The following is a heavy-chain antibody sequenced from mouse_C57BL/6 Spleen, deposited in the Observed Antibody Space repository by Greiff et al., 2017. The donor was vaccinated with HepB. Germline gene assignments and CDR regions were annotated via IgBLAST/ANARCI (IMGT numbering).Heavy chain of an antibody. CDR2: IHPNSGST. D-gene: IGHD1-1*01. V-gene: IGHV1-64*01. CDR3: ARVGSITNWYFDV. Sequence: QVQLQQPGAELVKPGASVKLSCKASGYTFTSYWMHWVKQRPGQGLEWIGMIHPNSGSTNYNEKFKSKATLTVDKSSSTAYMQLSSLTSEDSAVYYCARVGSITNWYFDVWGTGTTVTVSS. CDR1: GYTFTSYW. J-gene: IGHJ1*03.